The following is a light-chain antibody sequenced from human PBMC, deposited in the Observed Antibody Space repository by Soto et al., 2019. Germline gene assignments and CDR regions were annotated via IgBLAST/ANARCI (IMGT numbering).Light chain of an antibody. Sequence: EIVLTQSPGTLSLSPGERATLSCRASQIVSSSYLVWYQQKPGQAPRLLIYGASSRATGIPDRFSGSGSGTDFTLTISRQKPEDFAVYYCQQYGSSPTWTFGQGTKVEIK. J-gene: IGKJ1*01. CDR3: QQYGSSPTWT. CDR1: QIVSSSY. V-gene: IGKV3-20*01. CDR2: GAS.